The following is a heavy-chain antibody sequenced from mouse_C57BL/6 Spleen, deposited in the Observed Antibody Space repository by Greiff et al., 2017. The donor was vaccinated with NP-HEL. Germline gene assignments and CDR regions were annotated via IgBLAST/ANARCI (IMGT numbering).Heavy chain of an antibody. J-gene: IGHJ2*01. CDR2: IDPETGGT. CDR3: TGGYFDY. CDR1: GYTFTDYE. Sequence: VQLQESGAELVRPGASVTLSCKASGYTFTDYEMHWVKQTPVHGLEWIGAIDPETGGTAYNQKFKGKAILTADKSSSTAYMELRSLTSEDSAVYYCTGGYFDYWGQGTTLTVSS. V-gene: IGHV1-15*01.